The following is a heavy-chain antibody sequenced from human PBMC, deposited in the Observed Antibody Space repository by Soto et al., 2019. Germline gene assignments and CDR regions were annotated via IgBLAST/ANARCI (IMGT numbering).Heavy chain of an antibody. J-gene: IGHJ4*02. CDR2: ISAYNGNT. D-gene: IGHD3-22*01. CDR1: GYTFTSCG. CDR3: ARGPPAAVGPYDSSGLDPAAFDY. Sequence: ASVKVSCKASGYTFTSCGISWVRQAPGQGLEWMGWISAYNGNTNYAQKLQGRVTMTTDTSTSTAYMELRSLRSDDTAVYYCARGPPAAVGPYDSSGLDPAAFDYWGQGTLVTVSS. V-gene: IGHV1-18*01.